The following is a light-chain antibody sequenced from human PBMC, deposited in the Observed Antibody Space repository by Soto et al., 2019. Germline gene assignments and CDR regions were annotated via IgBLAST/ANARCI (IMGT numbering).Light chain of an antibody. CDR3: QQRSNWPPT. CDR2: DAS. CDR1: QSVSSY. Sequence: EIVLTQSPATLSLSPGERATLSCRASQSVSSYLALYQQKPGQAPRLLIYDASHRVTGIPARFSGSGSGTDFPLTISSLEPEDFAVYYCQQRSNWPPTFGPGTMVEIK. V-gene: IGKV3-11*01. J-gene: IGKJ1*01.